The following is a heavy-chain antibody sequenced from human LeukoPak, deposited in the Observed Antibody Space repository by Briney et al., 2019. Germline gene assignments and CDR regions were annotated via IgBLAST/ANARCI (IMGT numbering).Heavy chain of an antibody. D-gene: IGHD6-6*01. CDR2: IYPGDSDT. J-gene: IGHJ4*02. Sequence: KSGESLKISCKGAGYNFAISWIGWVRQMPGKGLEWMGIIYPGDSDTRYNPSFQGQVTISADKSISTAYLQWSSLKASDTAMYYCATYSRSRGFFDYWGQGTPVTVSS. CDR1: GYNFAISW. V-gene: IGHV5-51*01. CDR3: ATYSRSRGFFDY.